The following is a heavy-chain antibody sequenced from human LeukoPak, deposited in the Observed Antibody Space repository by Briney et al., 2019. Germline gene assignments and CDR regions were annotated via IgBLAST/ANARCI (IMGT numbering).Heavy chain of an antibody. CDR2: IYYSGTT. CDR1: GGSITSYY. D-gene: IGHD3-10*01. V-gene: IGHV4-59*01. J-gene: IGHJ5*02. CDR3: ARDGHYGSGLDH. Sequence: SETLSLTCSVSGGSITSYYWSWIRQPPGKGLESIGYIYYSGTTNYNPSLKSRVTISLDTSKNQFSQKLSFVTAADTAVYFCARDGHYGSGLDHWGQGTLVTVSS.